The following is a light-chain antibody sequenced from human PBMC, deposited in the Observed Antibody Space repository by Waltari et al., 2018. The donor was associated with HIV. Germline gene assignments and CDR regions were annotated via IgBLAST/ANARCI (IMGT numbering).Light chain of an antibody. CDR3: CSYANSSDV. V-gene: IGLV2-23*02. J-gene: IGLJ2*01. CDR1: RSDVGSYNL. Sequence: QSALTQPAYMSGSPGQSITISCTGTRSDVGSYNLVSWYQKHTGKAPKFTAYDVSTRPSVVSRRFSGSKSGNTASLTISGLQAEDEADYYCCSYANSSDVFGGGTKVTVL. CDR2: DVS.